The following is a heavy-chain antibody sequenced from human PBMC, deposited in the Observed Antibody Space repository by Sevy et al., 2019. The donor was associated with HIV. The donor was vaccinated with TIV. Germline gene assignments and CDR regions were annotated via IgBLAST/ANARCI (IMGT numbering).Heavy chain of an antibody. CDR3: AREHHYYDSSGGEYNWFDP. CDR2: IYSGGST. V-gene: IGHV3-53*01. CDR1: GFTVSSNY. Sequence: GGSLRLSCAASGFTVSSNYMSWVRQAPGKGLEWVSLIYSGGSTYYADSVKGRFTISRDNSKNTLYLQMNSLRAEDTAVYYCAREHHYYDSSGGEYNWFDPWGQGTLVTVSS. J-gene: IGHJ5*02. D-gene: IGHD3-22*01.